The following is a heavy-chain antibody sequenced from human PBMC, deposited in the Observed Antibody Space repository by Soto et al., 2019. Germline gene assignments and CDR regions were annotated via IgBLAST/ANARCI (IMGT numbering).Heavy chain of an antibody. J-gene: IGHJ4*02. V-gene: IGHV3-30*18. CDR3: AKDAVVPAAHFDY. CDR1: GFTFSSYG. Sequence: GGSLRLSCAASGFTFSSYGMHWVRQAPGKGLEWVAVISYDGSNKYYADSVKGRFTISRDNSKNTLYLQKNSLRAEDTAVYYCAKDAVVPAAHFDYWGQGTLVTVSS. D-gene: IGHD2-2*01. CDR2: ISYDGSNK.